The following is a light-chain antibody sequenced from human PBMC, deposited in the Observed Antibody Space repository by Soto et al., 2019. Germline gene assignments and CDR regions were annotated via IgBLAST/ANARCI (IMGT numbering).Light chain of an antibody. Sequence: EIVLTQSPGTLPLSPGERATLSCRASQSVSSSYLAWYQQKPGQAPRLLIYGASSRATGIPDRFSGSGSGTDFTLTISSLLPEDFAVYYCQQYGSSPGTFGQGTKV. CDR1: QSVSSSY. CDR3: QQYGSSPGT. CDR2: GAS. J-gene: IGKJ1*01. V-gene: IGKV3-20*01.